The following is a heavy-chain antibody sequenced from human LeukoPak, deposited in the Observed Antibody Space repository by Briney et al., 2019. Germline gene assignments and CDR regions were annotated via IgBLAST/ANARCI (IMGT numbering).Heavy chain of an antibody. D-gene: IGHD5-12*01. CDR3: ARGGDIVATINPFDY. CDR1: GGTFSSYA. J-gene: IGHJ4*02. V-gene: IGHV1-69*05. CDR2: IIPIFGTA. Sequence: ASVKVSCKASGGTFSSYAISWVRQAPGQGLEWMGGIIPIFGTANYAQKFQGRVTITTDESTSTAYMELSSLRSEDTAVYYCARGGDIVATINPFDYWGQGTLVTVSS.